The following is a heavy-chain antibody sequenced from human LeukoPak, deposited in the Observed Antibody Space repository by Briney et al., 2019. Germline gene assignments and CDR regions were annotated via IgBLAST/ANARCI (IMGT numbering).Heavy chain of an antibody. D-gene: IGHD5-24*01. CDR3: ARESRDGYNILDY. V-gene: IGHV4-39*07. Sequence: KSSETLSLTCTVSDGSISSSSYYWGWIRQPPGKGLEWIGSIYYSGSTYYNPSLKSRVTISVDTSKNQFSLKLSSVTAADTAVYYCARESRDGYNILDYWGQGTLVTVSS. J-gene: IGHJ4*02. CDR1: DGSISSSSYY. CDR2: IYYSGST.